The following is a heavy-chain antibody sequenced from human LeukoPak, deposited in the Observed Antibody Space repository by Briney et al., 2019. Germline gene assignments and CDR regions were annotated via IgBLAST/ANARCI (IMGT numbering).Heavy chain of an antibody. CDR3: ARARWYSSDY. V-gene: IGHV3-74*01. J-gene: IGHJ4*02. CDR2: TNSDGSST. D-gene: IGHD5-24*01. CDR1: GFTFSGRW. Sequence: GGSLRLSCAVSGFTFSGRWKFWVRQAPGKGLVWVSSTNSDGSSTGYTDSVKGRFTVSRDNAKNTLYLQMNSLRAEATAVYYCARARWYSSDYWGQGTLVTVSS.